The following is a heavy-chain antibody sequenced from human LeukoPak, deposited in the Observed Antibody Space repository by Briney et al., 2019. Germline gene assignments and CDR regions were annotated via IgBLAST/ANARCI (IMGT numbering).Heavy chain of an antibody. J-gene: IGHJ5*02. CDR2: ISGSGGST. CDR1: GFTFSSYA. V-gene: IGHV3-23*01. CDR3: ASGNYDFWSGYYTGMSWFDP. D-gene: IGHD3-3*01. Sequence: PGGSLRLSCAASGFTFSSYAMSWVRQAPGKGLEWVSAISGSGGSTYYADSVKGRFTISRDNAKNSLYLQMNSLRAEDTAVYYCASGNYDFWSGYYTGMSWFDPWGQGTLVTVSS.